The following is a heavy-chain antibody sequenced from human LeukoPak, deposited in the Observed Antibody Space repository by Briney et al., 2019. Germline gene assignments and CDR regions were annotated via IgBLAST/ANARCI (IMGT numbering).Heavy chain of an antibody. Sequence: GGSLRLSWAAFELTFHDCTMHWVRQAPGKGLDWVASISLISGSIDYAHSVKGRFTISRDNAKHSLFLQMNSLRAEDTALYYFPKCLVRTTTFMDYWGQGTLVTVSS. V-gene: IGHV3-9*01. J-gene: IGHJ4*02. CDR1: ELTFHDCT. CDR2: ISLISGSI. CDR3: PKCLVRTTTFMDY. D-gene: IGHD1-26*01.